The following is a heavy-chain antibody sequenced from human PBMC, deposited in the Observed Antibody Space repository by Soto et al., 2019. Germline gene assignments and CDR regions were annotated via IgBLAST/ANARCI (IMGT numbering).Heavy chain of an antibody. CDR3: ARDGQQLAPYAMDV. D-gene: IGHD1-1*01. Sequence: QVQLVESRGGVVQPGRSLRLSCAASGFIFKHHAMHWVRQAAGKGLEWVAQIWYDGSHTYYTDSVKGRFTISRDNLKDMVYLQMDSLRAEDTAVYYCARDGQQLAPYAMDVWGQGTTVTVSS. V-gene: IGHV3-33*01. CDR1: GFIFKHHA. CDR2: IWYDGSHT. J-gene: IGHJ6*02.